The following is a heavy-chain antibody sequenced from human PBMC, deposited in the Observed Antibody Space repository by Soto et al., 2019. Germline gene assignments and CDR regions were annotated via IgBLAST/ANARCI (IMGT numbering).Heavy chain of an antibody. D-gene: IGHD2-2*03. CDR2: IYPGDSDI. J-gene: IGHJ6*02. V-gene: IGHV5-51*01. CDR3: ARTHSFTLGFYYDGMDV. Sequence: GESLKISCQGSGYSFASYWIGWVRQMPVKDLEWMGIIYPGDSDIRYSPSFQGQVTISADKSLRTAYLQWTSLKASDTALYYCARTHSFTLGFYYDGMDVWGQGTTVTVSS. CDR1: GYSFASYW.